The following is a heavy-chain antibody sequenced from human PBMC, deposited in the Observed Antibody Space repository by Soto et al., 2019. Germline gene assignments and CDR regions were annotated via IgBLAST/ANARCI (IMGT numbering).Heavy chain of an antibody. Sequence: ASVKVSCKASGGTFSSYTISWVRQAPGQGLEWMGRIIPILGIANYAQKFQGRVTITADKSTSTAYMELSSLRSEDTAVYYCARDLVTVNAGGEDGFDPWGQGTLVTVSS. V-gene: IGHV1-69*04. D-gene: IGHD4-4*01. CDR2: IIPILGIA. J-gene: IGHJ5*02. CDR3: ARDLVTVNAGGEDGFDP. CDR1: GGTFSSYT.